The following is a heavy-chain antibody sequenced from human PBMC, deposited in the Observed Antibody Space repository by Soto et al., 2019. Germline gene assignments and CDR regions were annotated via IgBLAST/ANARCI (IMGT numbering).Heavy chain of an antibody. D-gene: IGHD6-19*01. Sequence: QEQLVQSGAEVKRPGASVKISCRASGYNFISSNINWVRQAAGQRPEWLGWMNPANGNAAFARHFQGRVTMTRETSTDTAYMELGGLSSGDTAIYYCARAVGIAVTGLDLWGPGTLVTVS. V-gene: IGHV1-8*01. CDR2: MNPANGNA. J-gene: IGHJ5*02. CDR3: ARAVGIAVTGLDL. CDR1: GYNFISSN.